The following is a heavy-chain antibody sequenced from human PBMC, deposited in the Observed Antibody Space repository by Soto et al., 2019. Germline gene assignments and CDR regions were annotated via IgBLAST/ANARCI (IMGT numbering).Heavy chain of an antibody. CDR2: IYYSGST. CDR1: GRSISSYY. CDR3: ARQEDYYYYMDV. J-gene: IGHJ6*03. Sequence: PLETLSLTCTVSGRSISSYYWSWIRQPPGKGLEWIGYIYYSGSTNYNPSLKSRVTISVDTSKNQFSLKLSSVTAADTAVYYCARQEDYYYYMDVWGKGTTVTVSS. V-gene: IGHV4-59*08.